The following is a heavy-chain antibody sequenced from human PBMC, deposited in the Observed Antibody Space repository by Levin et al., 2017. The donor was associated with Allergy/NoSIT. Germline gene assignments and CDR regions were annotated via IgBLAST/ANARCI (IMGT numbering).Heavy chain of an antibody. J-gene: IGHJ6*02. CDR3: ADVYDMDV. CDR2: VFSGGNT. Sequence: GGSLRLSCAASGFNVNTKYMHWVRQAPGKGLEWVSSVFSGGNTYYAESVKGRFTVSRDSSKNTVFLQMNSLRAEDTGVYYCADVYDMDVWGQGTTVIVSS. V-gene: IGHV3-53*01. CDR1: GFNVNTKY.